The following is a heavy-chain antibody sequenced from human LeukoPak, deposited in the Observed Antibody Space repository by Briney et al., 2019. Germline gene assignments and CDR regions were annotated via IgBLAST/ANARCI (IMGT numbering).Heavy chain of an antibody. CDR3: ARDCRVWFGELWQNWFDP. CDR2: ISASGNT. J-gene: IGHJ5*02. Sequence: PSETLSLTCTVSGGPITSYYWDWIRQPAGKGLEWLGRISASGNTNCNPSLKSRVTMSVDTSKSQFSLRLSSVTAADTAVYYCARDCRVWFGELWQNWFDPWGQGTLVTVSS. D-gene: IGHD3-10*01. CDR1: GGPITSYY. V-gene: IGHV4-4*07.